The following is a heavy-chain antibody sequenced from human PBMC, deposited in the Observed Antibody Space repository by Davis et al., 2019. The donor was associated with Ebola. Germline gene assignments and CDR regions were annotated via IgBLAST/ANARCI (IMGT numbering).Heavy chain of an antibody. V-gene: IGHV3-53*04. CDR3: ARIWLYGMDV. CDR1: GFTFSSYA. D-gene: IGHD6-19*01. J-gene: IGHJ6*02. Sequence: GESLKISCAASGFTFSSYAMSWVRQAPGKGLEWVSVIYSGGSTYYADSVKGRFTISRHNSKNTLYLQMNSLRAEDMAVYYCARIWLYGMDVWGQGTTVTVSS. CDR2: IYSGGST.